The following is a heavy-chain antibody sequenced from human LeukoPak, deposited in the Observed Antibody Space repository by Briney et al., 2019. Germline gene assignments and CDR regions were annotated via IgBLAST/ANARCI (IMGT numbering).Heavy chain of an antibody. D-gene: IGHD2-15*01. V-gene: IGHV3-30*03. CDR3: AREDVVVVAARYYYYGMDV. Sequence: GRSLRLSCAASGFTFSSYGMHWVRQAPGKGLEWVAVISYDGSNKYYADSVKGRFTISRDNSKNTLYLQMNSLRAEDTAVYYCAREDVVVVAARYYYYGMDVWGQGTTVTVSS. CDR2: ISYDGSNK. J-gene: IGHJ6*02. CDR1: GFTFSSYG.